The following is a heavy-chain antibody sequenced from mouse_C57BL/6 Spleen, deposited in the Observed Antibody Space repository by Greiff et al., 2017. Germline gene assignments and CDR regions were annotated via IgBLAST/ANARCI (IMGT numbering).Heavy chain of an antibody. Sequence: QVQLQQPGAELVRPGASVTLSCKASGYTFTGYEMHWVKQTPVHGLEWIGAIDPTTGDTAYNQKFKGKAILTADTSSSTAYMELSSLTSEDSAVYYCTRLLRGAMDYWGQGTSVTVSS. CDR2: IDPTTGDT. V-gene: IGHV1-15*01. CDR3: TRLLRGAMDY. J-gene: IGHJ4*01. CDR1: GYTFTGYE. D-gene: IGHD2-1*01.